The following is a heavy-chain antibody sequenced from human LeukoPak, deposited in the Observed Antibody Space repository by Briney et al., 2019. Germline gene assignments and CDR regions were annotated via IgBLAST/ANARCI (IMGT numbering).Heavy chain of an antibody. CDR1: GGSISSGGYY. CDR2: IYYSGST. J-gene: IGHJ5*02. V-gene: IGHV4-31*03. CDR3: ASLGGRDGYKTLSA. Sequence: SETLSLTCTVSGGSISSGGYYWSWIRQHPGKGLEWIGYIYYSGSTYYNPSLKSRVTISVDTSKNQFSLKLSSVTAADTAVYYCASLGGRDGYKTLSAWGQGTLVTVSS. D-gene: IGHD5-24*01.